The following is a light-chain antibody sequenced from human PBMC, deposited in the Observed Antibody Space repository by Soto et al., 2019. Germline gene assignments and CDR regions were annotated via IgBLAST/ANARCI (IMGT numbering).Light chain of an antibody. Sequence: EIVLTQSPGTLSLSPGERATLSCRASQSVSSSYLAWYQQKPGQAPRLLIYGASSRATGIPDRFSGSGSGTHFTLTISRLEPEDFAVYYCQQYGSSPCLTFGGGTKVEIK. CDR1: QSVSSSY. CDR2: GAS. CDR3: QQYGSSPCLT. V-gene: IGKV3-20*01. J-gene: IGKJ4*01.